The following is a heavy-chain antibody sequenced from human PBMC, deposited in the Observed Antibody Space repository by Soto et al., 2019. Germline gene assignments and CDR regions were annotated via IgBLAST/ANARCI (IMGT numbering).Heavy chain of an antibody. V-gene: IGHV1-18*01. CDR3: AREGTSDADYVNAFDI. D-gene: IGHD4-17*01. J-gene: IGHJ3*02. Sequence: ASVKVSFKASGYTFTSYGISWVRQAPGQGLEWMGWISAYNGNTNYAQKLQGRVTMTTDTSTSTAYMELRSLRSDDTAVYYCAREGTSDADYVNAFDIWGQGTMGTVS. CDR2: ISAYNGNT. CDR1: GYTFTSYG.